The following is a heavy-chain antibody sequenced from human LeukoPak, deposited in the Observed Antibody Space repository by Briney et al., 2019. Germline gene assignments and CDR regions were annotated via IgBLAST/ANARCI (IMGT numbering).Heavy chain of an antibody. V-gene: IGHV3-33*01. CDR3: ARDRSTRYFDL. J-gene: IGHJ2*01. D-gene: IGHD2-2*01. CDR2: IWYDGSIK. Sequence: GGSLRLSCAAAGFTFSNFGMHWVRQAPGKGLEWVAIIWYDGSIKYFTGSVKGRFTISRDNSKSTLYLQMNSLRSEDTAVYYCARDRSTRYFDLWGRGTLVTVSS. CDR1: GFTFSNFG.